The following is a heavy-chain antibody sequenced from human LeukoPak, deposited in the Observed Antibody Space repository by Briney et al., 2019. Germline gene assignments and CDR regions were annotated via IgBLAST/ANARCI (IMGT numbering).Heavy chain of an antibody. Sequence: TGRSLRLSCAASGFTFRSYAMNWVRQAPGKGLEWVAFISYDGSNKYYADSVKGRFTISRDNSKNTLYLQMNSLRAEDTAVYYCANLHRGWLPHSYFDYWGQGTLVTVSS. V-gene: IGHV3-30-3*01. D-gene: IGHD3-22*01. CDR2: ISYDGSNK. CDR3: ANLHRGWLPHSYFDY. J-gene: IGHJ4*02. CDR1: GFTFRSYA.